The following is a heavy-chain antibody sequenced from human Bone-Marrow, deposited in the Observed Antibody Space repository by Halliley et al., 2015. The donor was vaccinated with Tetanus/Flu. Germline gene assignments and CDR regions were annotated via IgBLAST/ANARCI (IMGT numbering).Heavy chain of an antibody. CDR3: ARSTTGIAASGGDYFDL. V-gene: IGHV5-51*01. J-gene: IGHJ4*01. D-gene: IGHD6-13*01. CDR2: IYPGASDV. Sequence: IYPGASDVRYSPSFQGQVTISADKSITTAYLQWSSLKASDTAIYFCARSTTGIAASGGDYFDLWGNGTLVTVSS.